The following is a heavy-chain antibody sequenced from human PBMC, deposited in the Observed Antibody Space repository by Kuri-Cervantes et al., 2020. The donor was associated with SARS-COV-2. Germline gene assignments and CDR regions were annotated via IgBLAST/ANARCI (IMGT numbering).Heavy chain of an antibody. CDR1: GFTFSSYA. D-gene: IGHD2-15*01. Sequence: GGSLRLSCAASGFTFSSYAMHWVRQAPGKGLEWVAVISYDGSNKYYADSVKGRFTISRDNSKNTLYLQMNSLRAEDTAVYYCARDQVVEWRDYYYYMDVWGKGTTVTVSS. CDR2: ISYDGSNK. CDR3: ARDQVVEWRDYYYYMDV. J-gene: IGHJ6*03. V-gene: IGHV3-30-3*01.